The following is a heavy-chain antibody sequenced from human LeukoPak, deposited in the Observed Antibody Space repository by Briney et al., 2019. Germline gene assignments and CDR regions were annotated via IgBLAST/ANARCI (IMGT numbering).Heavy chain of an antibody. CDR2: IYYTGIT. Sequence: PSETLSLTCTVSGDSISTYYWSWIRQPPGKGLEYIAYIYYTGITNYNSSLKSRVTISVDTSKNQFSLKLSSVTAADTAVYYCARGDTYGAGKFDPWGQGTLVTVSS. J-gene: IGHJ5*02. CDR3: ARGDTYGAGKFDP. V-gene: IGHV4-59*01. D-gene: IGHD3-10*01. CDR1: GDSISTYY.